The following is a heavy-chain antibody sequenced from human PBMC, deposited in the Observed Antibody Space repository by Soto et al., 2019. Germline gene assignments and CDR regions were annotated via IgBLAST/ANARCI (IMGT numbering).Heavy chain of an antibody. Sequence: SLRLSCAASGFTFSSYTMHWVRQAPGKGLEWVAVISYDGSNKYYADSVKGRFTISRDNSKNTLYLQMNSLRAEDTAVYYCARDYSRAAAVTSEYFQHWGQG. CDR3: ARDYSRAAAVTSEYFQH. V-gene: IGHV3-30-3*01. J-gene: IGHJ1*01. CDR2: ISYDGSNK. D-gene: IGHD6-13*01. CDR1: GFTFSSYT.